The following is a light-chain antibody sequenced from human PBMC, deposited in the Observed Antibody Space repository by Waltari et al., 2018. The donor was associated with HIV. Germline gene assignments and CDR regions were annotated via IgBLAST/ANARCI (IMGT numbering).Light chain of an antibody. J-gene: IGKJ1*01. Sequence: EVVLTQSPGTLSLSPGERATLSCRASESIVSDYLAWYQQKGGQAPRLLIDGTSNRATGIPDRFSGSGSVTDFTRTISRLEPQDFAVYYGQQYGSSPWTFGQGTKVEIK. CDR2: GTS. V-gene: IGKV3-20*01. CDR1: ESIVSDY. CDR3: QQYGSSPWT.